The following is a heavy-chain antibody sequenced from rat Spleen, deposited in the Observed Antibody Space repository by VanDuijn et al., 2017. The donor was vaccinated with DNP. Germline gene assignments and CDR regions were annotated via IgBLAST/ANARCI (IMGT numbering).Heavy chain of an antibody. D-gene: IGHD1-11*01. CDR2: INPSGGST. V-gene: IGHV5-27*01. Sequence: EVKLVESGGGLVQPGGSLKLSCAVSNFTISDYGMAWVRQAPTKGLEWVASINPSGGSTYYRDSVKGRFTVSRDNAKSRLYLQMDSLRSEDTATYYCARSNYGFDYWGQGVMVTVSS. CDR1: NFTISDYG. J-gene: IGHJ2*01. CDR3: ARSNYGFDY.